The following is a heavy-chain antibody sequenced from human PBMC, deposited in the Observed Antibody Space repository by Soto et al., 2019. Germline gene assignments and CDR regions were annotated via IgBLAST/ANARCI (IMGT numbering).Heavy chain of an antibody. CDR1: GDSISSYY. CDR2: IYYSGST. V-gene: IGHV4-59*08. J-gene: IGHJ4*02. CDR3: ARAQGSGFLVS. D-gene: IGHD3-10*01. Sequence: SETLSLTCTVSGDSISSYYWGWIRQPPGKGLEWIGYIYYSGSTNYNPSLKSRVTISVDTSKNQFSLKLSSVTAADTAVYYCARAQGSGFLVSWGQGTLVTVSS.